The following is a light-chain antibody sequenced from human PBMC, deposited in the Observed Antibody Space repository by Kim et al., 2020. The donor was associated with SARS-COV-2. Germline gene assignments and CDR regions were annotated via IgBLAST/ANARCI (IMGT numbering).Light chain of an antibody. J-gene: IGLJ3*02. V-gene: IGLV1-44*01. CDR1: SSNIGSNT. CDR2: SND. Sequence: GQRVTISCSGSSSNIGSNTVNWYQLLPGTAPKVLIYSNDQRPSGVPDRFSGSKSGTSASLAISGLQSEDEADYYCAARDDSLNGPVFGGGTQLTVL. CDR3: AARDDSLNGPV.